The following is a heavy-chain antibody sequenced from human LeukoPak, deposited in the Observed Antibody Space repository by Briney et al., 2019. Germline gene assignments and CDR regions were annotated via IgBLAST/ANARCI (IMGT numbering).Heavy chain of an antibody. CDR3: ARDRLAEHGYWYFDL. Sequence: ASVKVSCKASGYTFTSYAMHWVRQAPGQRLEWMGWINAGNGNTKYSQKFQGRVTITRDISASTAYMELSSLRSEDTAVYYCARDRLAEHGYWYFDLWGRGTLVTVSS. J-gene: IGHJ2*01. CDR2: INAGNGNT. CDR1: GYTFTSYA. V-gene: IGHV1-3*01. D-gene: IGHD1/OR15-1a*01.